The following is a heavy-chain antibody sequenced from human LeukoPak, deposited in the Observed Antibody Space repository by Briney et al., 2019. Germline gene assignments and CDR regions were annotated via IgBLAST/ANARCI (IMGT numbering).Heavy chain of an antibody. CDR1: GFTFSSYA. J-gene: IGHJ5*02. Sequence: GGSLRVSCAASGFTFSSYAMSWVRQAPVKGLEWVSAISGSGGSTYYADSVKGRFTISRDNSKNTVYLQMNSLRADDTAVYYCAKDKGGASGWDVSNHWGQGTLVTVSS. D-gene: IGHD6-19*01. V-gene: IGHV3-23*01. CDR3: AKDKGGASGWDVSNH. CDR2: ISGSGGST.